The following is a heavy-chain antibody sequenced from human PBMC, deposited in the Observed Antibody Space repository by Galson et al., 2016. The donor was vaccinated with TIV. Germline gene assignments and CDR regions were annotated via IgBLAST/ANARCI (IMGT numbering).Heavy chain of an antibody. CDR2: INPTDGST. Sequence: PVKVSCKASGYTFTSYYIHWVRQAPGQGFEWMGIINPTDGSTSYLQQLQGRLIMTSDTSTTTVYMELSSLRFEDTAVYYCARHFLWLGDLAWFDPWGQGTLVTVSS. V-gene: IGHV1-46*01. CDR1: GYTFTSYY. D-gene: IGHD3-10*01. J-gene: IGHJ5*02. CDR3: ARHFLWLGDLAWFDP.